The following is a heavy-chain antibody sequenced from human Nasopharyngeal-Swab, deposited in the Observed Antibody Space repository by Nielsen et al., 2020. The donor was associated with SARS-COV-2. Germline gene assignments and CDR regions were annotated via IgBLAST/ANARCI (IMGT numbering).Heavy chain of an antibody. V-gene: IGHV3-7*01. Sequence: GESLKISCAASGFTFSSYWMSWVRQAPGKGLEWVANIKQDGSEKYYVDSVKGRFTISRDNAKNSLYLQMNSLRAEDTAVYYCASAVKAHTSGLDVWGQGTTVTVSS. CDR1: GFTFSSYW. CDR2: IKQDGSEK. J-gene: IGHJ6*02. CDR3: ASAVKAHTSGLDV.